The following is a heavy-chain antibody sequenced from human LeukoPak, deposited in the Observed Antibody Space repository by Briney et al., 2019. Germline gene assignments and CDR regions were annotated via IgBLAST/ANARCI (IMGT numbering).Heavy chain of an antibody. CDR2: IWYDGSNK. CDR3: ARGSSWTASSYYYGMDV. Sequence: GGSLRLSCAASGFTFSTYAMHWVRQAPGKGLEWVAVIWYDGSNKYYADSVKGRFTISRDNSKNTLYLQMNSLRAEDTAVYYCARGSSWTASSYYYGMDVWGQGTTVTVSS. CDR1: GFTFSTYA. J-gene: IGHJ6*02. V-gene: IGHV3-33*08. D-gene: IGHD6-13*01.